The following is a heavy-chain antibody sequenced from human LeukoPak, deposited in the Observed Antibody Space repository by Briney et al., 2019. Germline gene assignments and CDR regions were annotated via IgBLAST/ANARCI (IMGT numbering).Heavy chain of an antibody. D-gene: IGHD3-10*01. Sequence: SETLSLTCTVSGGSISSYYWSWIRQPPGKGLEWIGYIYTSGSTNYNPSLKSRVTISVDTSKNQFSLKLSSVTAADTAVYYCARGDPYYYGSGTHWFDPWGQGTLVTVSS. CDR1: GGSISSYY. V-gene: IGHV4-4*09. CDR2: IYTSGST. CDR3: ARGDPYYYGSGTHWFDP. J-gene: IGHJ5*02.